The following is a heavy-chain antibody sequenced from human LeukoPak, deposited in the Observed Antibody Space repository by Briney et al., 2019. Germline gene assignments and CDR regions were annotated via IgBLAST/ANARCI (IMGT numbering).Heavy chain of an antibody. J-gene: IGHJ4*02. Sequence: SETLSLTCTVSGGSISSYYWNWIRQPPGKGLEWIGYIYYSGSTNYNPSLKSRVTISVDTSKNQFSLKLSSVTAADTAVYYCARSTEYYYDSSGYFTNWGQGTLVTVSS. CDR3: ARSTEYYYDSSGYFTN. V-gene: IGHV4-59*08. D-gene: IGHD3-22*01. CDR1: GGSISSYY. CDR2: IYYSGST.